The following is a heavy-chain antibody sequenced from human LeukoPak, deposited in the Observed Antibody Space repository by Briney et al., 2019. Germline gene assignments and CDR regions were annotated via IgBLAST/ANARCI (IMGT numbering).Heavy chain of an antibody. D-gene: IGHD6-19*01. CDR3: ARRDSSGWFYYFDY. CDR1: GGSISSYY. V-gene: IGHV4-59*08. CDR2: IYYSGST. Sequence: SETLSLTCTVSGGSISSYYWSWIRQPPGKGLEWIGYIYYSGSTNYNPSLKSRVTISVDTSKNQFSLKLSSVTAADTAVYYRARRDSSGWFYYFDYWGQGTLVTVSS. J-gene: IGHJ4*02.